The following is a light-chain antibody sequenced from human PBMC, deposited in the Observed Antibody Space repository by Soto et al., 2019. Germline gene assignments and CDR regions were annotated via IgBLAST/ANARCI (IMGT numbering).Light chain of an antibody. J-gene: IGKJ5*01. CDR1: QGIGDT. Sequence: EVVMRQSPATLSVSPGGGATLSCSASQGIGDTLAWYQHKPGQTPRLLIYDTSTRATGVPTRFSGSGSGTEFTLTISSLQSEDFAVYYCQQYNNWPPITFGQGTRLEIK. V-gene: IGKV3-15*01. CDR3: QQYNNWPPIT. CDR2: DTS.